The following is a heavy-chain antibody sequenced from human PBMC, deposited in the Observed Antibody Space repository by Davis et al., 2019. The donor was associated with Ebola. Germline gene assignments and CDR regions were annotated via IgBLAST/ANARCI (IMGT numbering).Heavy chain of an antibody. D-gene: IGHD2-2*02. J-gene: IGHJ6*02. CDR2: IYYSGST. V-gene: IGHV4-39*01. CDR1: GGSISSSSYY. Sequence: SETLSLTCPVSGGSISSSSYYWGWIRQPPGKGLEWIGSIYYSGSTYYNPSLKSRVTISVDTSKNQFSLKLSSVTAADTAVYYCARQGCSSTSCYIIYYYYYGMDVWGQGTTVTVSS. CDR3: ARQGCSSTSCYIIYYYYYGMDV.